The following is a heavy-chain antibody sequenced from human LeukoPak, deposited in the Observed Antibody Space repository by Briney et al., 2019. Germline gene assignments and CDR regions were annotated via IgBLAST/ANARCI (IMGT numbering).Heavy chain of an antibody. D-gene: IGHD3-9*01. V-gene: IGHV3-74*01. CDR3: AREVTIFEGYFDY. CDR1: GFTFSSYW. CDR2: INSDGSST. J-gene: IGHJ4*02. Sequence: GGSLRLSCAASGFTFSSYWMHCVRQAPGKGLVWVSRINSDGSSTSYADSVKGRFTISRDNAKNTLYLQMNSLRAEDTAVYYCAREVTIFEGYFDYWGQGTLVTVSS.